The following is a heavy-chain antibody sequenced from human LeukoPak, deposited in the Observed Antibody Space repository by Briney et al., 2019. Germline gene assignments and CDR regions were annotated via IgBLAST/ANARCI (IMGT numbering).Heavy chain of an antibody. D-gene: IGHD3-10*01. V-gene: IGHV3-66*01. J-gene: IGHJ4*02. CDR1: GFTVSSNY. Sequence: GGSLRLSCAASGFTVSSNYVSWVRQAPGKGLEWVSVIYSGGSTYYADSVKGRFTISRDNSKNTLYLQMNSLRAEDTAVYYCAIHGEFGTYYFDYWGQGTLVTVSS. CDR3: AIHGEFGTYYFDY. CDR2: IYSGGST.